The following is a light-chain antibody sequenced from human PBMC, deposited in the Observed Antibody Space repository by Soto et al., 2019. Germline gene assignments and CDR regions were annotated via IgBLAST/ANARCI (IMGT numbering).Light chain of an antibody. Sequence: EIVMTQSPATLSLSPGERAALSCRASQSINSELAWYQQKPGQPPRLLIYGASTRATGVPARFTGSESGSEGTLTISRLESEDFAVYYGQQGHNWPLTFGQGTRLEI. V-gene: IGKV3-15*01. J-gene: IGKJ2*01. CDR1: QSINSE. CDR3: QQGHNWPLT. CDR2: GAS.